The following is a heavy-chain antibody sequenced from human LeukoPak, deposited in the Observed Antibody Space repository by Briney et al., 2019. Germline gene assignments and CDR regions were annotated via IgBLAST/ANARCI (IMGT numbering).Heavy chain of an antibody. CDR2: IKEDGSER. D-gene: IGHD3-10*01. V-gene: IGHV3-7*01. CDR1: GFTFSTYW. Sequence: PGGSLRLSCAASGFTFSTYWMSWVRQAPGKGLEWVVNIKEDGSERYYVDSVKGRFTISRDNAKNSLYLQMNSLRAEDTAVYYCARITPFYFDYWGQGTLVTVSS. J-gene: IGHJ4*02. CDR3: ARITPFYFDY.